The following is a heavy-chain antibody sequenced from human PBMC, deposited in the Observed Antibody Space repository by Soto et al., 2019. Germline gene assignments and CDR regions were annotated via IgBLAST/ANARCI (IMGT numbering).Heavy chain of an antibody. CDR2: IYCDDDK. J-gene: IGHJ4*02. Sequence: QITLKESGPTLVKPTQTLTLTCTFSGFSLSTSGVGVGWIRQPPGKALEWLALIYCDDDKRYSPPLKSRLTITKDTSKNPVVLTMTNMDPVDTATYYRAHVYGGYDNFDYWGQGTLVTVSS. V-gene: IGHV2-5*02. CDR3: AHVYGGYDNFDY. CDR1: GFSLSTSGVG. D-gene: IGHD5-12*01.